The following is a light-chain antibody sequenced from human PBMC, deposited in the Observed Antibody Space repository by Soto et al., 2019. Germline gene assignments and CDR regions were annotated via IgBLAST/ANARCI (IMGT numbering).Light chain of an antibody. Sequence: DIQMTQSPSTRSASVGDRVTITCRASQSDGRFLAWYQHQPGKAPKLLIYDASTLESGVPSRFSGTGSGTEFTFSITSRQPEDFCTYYCQQCYMGWTFGQGTKVDFK. CDR3: QQCYMGWT. CDR2: DAS. V-gene: IGKV1-5*01. CDR1: QSDGRF. J-gene: IGKJ1*01.